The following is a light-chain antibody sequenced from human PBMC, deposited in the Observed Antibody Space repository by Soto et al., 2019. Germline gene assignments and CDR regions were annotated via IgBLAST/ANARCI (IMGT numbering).Light chain of an antibody. J-gene: IGKJ1*01. CDR2: KAS. Sequence: DIQMTQSPSSLSASVGDRITITCRASQIIDTWLAWYQQKPGKAPKLLIYKASSLENGVPSRFSGRGSGTEFTLTISSLQPDDFATYYCQQYETYSPWTFGQGTKVEVK. CDR1: QIIDTW. V-gene: IGKV1-5*03. CDR3: QQYETYSPWT.